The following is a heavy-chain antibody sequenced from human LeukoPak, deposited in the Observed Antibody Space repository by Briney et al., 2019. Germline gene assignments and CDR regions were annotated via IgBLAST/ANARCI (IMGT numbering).Heavy chain of an antibody. CDR3: ARDRAGTVTTPFDY. CDR1: GGSFSGYY. Sequence: SETLSLTCAVYGGSFSGYYWSWIRQPPGKGLEWIGEINHSGSTNYNPSLKSRVTISVDTSKNQFSLKLSSVTAADTAVYYCARDRAGTVTTPFDYWGQGTLVTVSS. J-gene: IGHJ4*02. D-gene: IGHD4-17*01. V-gene: IGHV4-34*01. CDR2: INHSGST.